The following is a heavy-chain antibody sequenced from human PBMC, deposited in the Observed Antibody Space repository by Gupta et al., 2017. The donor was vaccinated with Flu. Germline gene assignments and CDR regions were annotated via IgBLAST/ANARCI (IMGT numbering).Heavy chain of an antibody. D-gene: IGHD3-3*01. J-gene: IGHJ4*02. CDR3: AREGDFWSGYYFDY. Sequence: GLQWMGWINTNTGNPTYAQGFTGHFVFSLDTSVSTAYLQISSLKAEDTAVYYCAREGDFWSGYYFDYWGQGTLVTVSS. CDR2: INTNTGNP. V-gene: IGHV7-4-1*02.